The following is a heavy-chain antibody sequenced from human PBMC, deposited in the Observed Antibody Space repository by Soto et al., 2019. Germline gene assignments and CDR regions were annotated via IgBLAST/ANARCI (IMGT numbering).Heavy chain of an antibody. CDR3: ARLPSRHLVDY. Sequence: SETLSLTCTVSGSSINSSVYYWGWIRQPPGKGLEWIGSMFYGVSTYCNPSLKSRVTVSVDTSKNQFSLNLRSVTAADTAVYYCARLPSRHLVDYWGQGTLVTVSS. D-gene: IGHD3-3*02. J-gene: IGHJ4*02. CDR1: GSSINSSVYY. V-gene: IGHV4-39*01. CDR2: MFYGVST.